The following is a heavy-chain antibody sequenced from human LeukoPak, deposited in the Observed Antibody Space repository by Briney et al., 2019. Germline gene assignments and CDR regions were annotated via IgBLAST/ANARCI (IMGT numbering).Heavy chain of an antibody. J-gene: IGHJ4*02. Sequence: GGSLRLSCAASGFTFSSYAMSWVRQAPGKGLERVSAISGSGGSTYYADSVKGRFTISRDNYKNTLYLQMNSLRAEDTAVYYCAKCSTMISSKYYFDYWGQGTLVTVSS. CDR3: AKCSTMISSKYYFDY. V-gene: IGHV3-23*01. CDR1: GFTFSSYA. CDR2: ISGSGGST. D-gene: IGHD3-22*01.